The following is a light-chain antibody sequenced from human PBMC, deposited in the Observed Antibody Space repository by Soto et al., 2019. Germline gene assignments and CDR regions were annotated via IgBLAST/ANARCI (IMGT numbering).Light chain of an antibody. Sequence: QSALTQPASVSGSPGQSIAISCTGTFSDVGGYDYVSWYQQHPDKAPKLLSYEVTKRPSGVSNRFSGSKSGNTASLTISGLQPEDEAAYYCSSHTSGSTRVFGSGTKVTVL. V-gene: IGLV2-14*01. J-gene: IGLJ1*01. CDR3: SSHTSGSTRV. CDR1: FSDVGGYDY. CDR2: EVT.